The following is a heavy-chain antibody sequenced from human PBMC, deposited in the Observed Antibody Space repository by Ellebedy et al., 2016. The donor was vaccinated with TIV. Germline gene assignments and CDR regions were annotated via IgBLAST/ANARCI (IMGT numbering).Heavy chain of an antibody. CDR2: IIPIFGTA. CDR1: GGSFSSYA. CDR3: ARGRTGVDSFGYPLFDY. J-gene: IGHJ4*02. Sequence: SVKVSCKASGGSFSSYAVTWVRQAPGQGLEWMGGIIPIFGTANYAQKFQGRVTIPADESTSTAYMELSSLRSDDTAIYFCARGRTGVDSFGYPLFDYWGQGTLVTVSS. V-gene: IGHV1-69*13. D-gene: IGHD5-18*01.